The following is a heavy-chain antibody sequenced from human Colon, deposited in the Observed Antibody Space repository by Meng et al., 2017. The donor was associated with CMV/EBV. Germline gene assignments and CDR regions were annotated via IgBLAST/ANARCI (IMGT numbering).Heavy chain of an antibody. CDR3: VRESQSGSYIYLQH. V-gene: IGHV1-18*01. CDR1: GYIFTNYG. Sequence: QVQLVQSGAEVKKPGGSVKVSCKASGYIFTNYGISWVRQAPGQGLEWMGWISAYTGDTYYAQKFQGRVTMTTDTSTSTAYMELRSLRSDDTAVYYCVRESQSGSYIYLQHWGQGTLVTVSS. J-gene: IGHJ1*01. D-gene: IGHD1-26*01. CDR2: ISAYTGDT.